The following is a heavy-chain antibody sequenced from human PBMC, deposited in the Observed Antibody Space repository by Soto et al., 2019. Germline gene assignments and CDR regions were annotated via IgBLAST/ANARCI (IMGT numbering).Heavy chain of an antibody. CDR2: INAGNGNT. CDR1: GYTFTSYA. CDR3: ARAWVAVTASDY. V-gene: IGHV1-3*05. J-gene: IGHJ4*02. D-gene: IGHD2-21*02. Sequence: QVQLVQSGAEEKKPGASVKVSCKASGYTFTSYAMPWVRQAPGQRLEWMGWINAGNGNTKYSQKFQGRVTITRDTPASTAYMELSSRISEDTAVYYCARAWVAVTASDYWGQGTLVTVSS.